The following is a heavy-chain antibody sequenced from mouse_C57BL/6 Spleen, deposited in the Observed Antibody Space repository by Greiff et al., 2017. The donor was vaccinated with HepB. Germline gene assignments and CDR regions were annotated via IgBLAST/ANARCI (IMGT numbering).Heavy chain of an antibody. Sequence: QVQLQQSGAELVKPGASVKLSCKASGYTFTSYWMQWVKQRPGQGLEWIGEIDPSDSYTNYNQKFKGKATLTVDTSSSTAYMQLSSLTSEDSAVYYCARELPDYWGQGTTLTVSS. CDR2: IDPSDSYT. D-gene: IGHD1-1*01. CDR3: ARELPDY. V-gene: IGHV1-50*01. J-gene: IGHJ2*01. CDR1: GYTFTSYW.